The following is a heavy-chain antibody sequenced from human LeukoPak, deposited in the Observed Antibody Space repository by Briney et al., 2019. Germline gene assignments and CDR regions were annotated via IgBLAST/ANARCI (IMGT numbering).Heavy chain of an antibody. CDR3: ARVILIETYYFDY. J-gene: IGHJ4*02. Sequence: GGSLRLSCAASGFTFSSYAMHWVRQAPGKGLEWVAVISYDGSNKYYADSVKGRFTISRDNSKNTLYLQMNSLRAEDTAVYYCARVILIETYYFDYWGQGTLVTVSS. CDR2: ISYDGSNK. D-gene: IGHD2-21*01. V-gene: IGHV3-30-3*01. CDR1: GFTFSSYA.